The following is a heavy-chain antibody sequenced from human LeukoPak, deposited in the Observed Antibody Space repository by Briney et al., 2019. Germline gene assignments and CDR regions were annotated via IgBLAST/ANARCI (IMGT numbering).Heavy chain of an antibody. V-gene: IGHV4-59*01. CDR1: GGSLSSYY. J-gene: IGHJ4*02. Sequence: SETLSLTCTVSGGSLSSYYWSWIRQPPGKGLEWIGYIYYSGSTNYNPSLKSRVTISVDTSKNQFSLKLSSVTAADTAVYYCARDYDRGEFDYWGQGTLVTVSS. CDR2: IYYSGST. CDR3: ARDYDRGEFDY. D-gene: IGHD3-22*01.